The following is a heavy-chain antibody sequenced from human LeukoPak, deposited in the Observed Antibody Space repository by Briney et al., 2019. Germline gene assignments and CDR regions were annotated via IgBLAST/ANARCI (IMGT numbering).Heavy chain of an antibody. CDR1: GGSISDFY. J-gene: IGHJ4*02. CDR2: VSATGST. D-gene: IGHD6-19*01. Sequence: SETLSLTCTVSGGSISDFYWSWIRQPAGKGLEYIGRVSATGSTSLNPSLQSRVTMSVDTSKSQFSLKLSSVTAADTAVYYCAQVTVGGHFDFWGQGILVTVSS. CDR3: AQVTVGGHFDF. V-gene: IGHV4-4*07.